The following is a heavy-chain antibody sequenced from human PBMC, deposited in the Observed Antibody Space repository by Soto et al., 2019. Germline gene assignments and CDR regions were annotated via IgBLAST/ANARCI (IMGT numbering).Heavy chain of an antibody. J-gene: IGHJ4*02. D-gene: IGHD3-10*01. CDR3: ARGNYYGSGSIGDFDY. CDR2: MNPNSGNT. V-gene: IGHV1-8*01. Sequence: QVQLVQSGAEVKKPGASVKVSCKASGYTFTSYDINWVRQATGQGLEWMGWMNPNSGNTGYAQKCQGRITMNRNNSISTAYMELSSLRSEDTAVYYCARGNYYGSGSIGDFDYWGQGTLVTVSA. CDR1: GYTFTSYD.